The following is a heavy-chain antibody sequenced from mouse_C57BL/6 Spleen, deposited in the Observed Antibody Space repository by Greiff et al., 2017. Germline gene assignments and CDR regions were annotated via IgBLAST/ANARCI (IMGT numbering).Heavy chain of an antibody. Sequence: LQQSGTELVKPGASVKLSCKASGYTFTSYWMHWVKQRPGQGLEWIGNINPSNGGTNYNEKFKSKATLTVDKSSSTAYMQLSSLTSEDSAVYYCAPIYYGYDGAPFAYWGQGTLVTVSA. CDR1: GYTFTSYW. CDR2: INPSNGGT. V-gene: IGHV1-53*01. CDR3: APIYYGYDGAPFAY. J-gene: IGHJ3*01. D-gene: IGHD2-2*01.